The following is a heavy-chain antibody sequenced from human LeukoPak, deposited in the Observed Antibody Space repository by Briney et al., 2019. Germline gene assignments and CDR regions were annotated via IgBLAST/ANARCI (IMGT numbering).Heavy chain of an antibody. CDR2: MNPNSGNT. V-gene: IGHV1-8*01. Sequence: ASVKVSCKASGYTFTSYDINWVRQATGQGLEWMGWMNPNSGNTGYAQKFQGRVTMTRNTSISTAYMELSSLRSEYTAVYYCARGLTYYDILTGYSTFYYYYGMDVWGQGTTVTVSS. CDR3: ARGLTYYDILTGYSTFYYYYGMDV. CDR1: GYTFTSYD. J-gene: IGHJ6*02. D-gene: IGHD3-9*01.